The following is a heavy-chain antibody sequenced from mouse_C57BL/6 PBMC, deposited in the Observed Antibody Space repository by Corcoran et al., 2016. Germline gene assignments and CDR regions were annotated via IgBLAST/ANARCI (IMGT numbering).Heavy chain of an antibody. CDR3: ARRGFQLGAMDY. CDR1: GYTFTDYY. CDR2: INPNNGGT. D-gene: IGHD4-1*02. J-gene: IGHJ4*01. V-gene: IGHV1-26*01. Sequence: EVQLQQSGPELVKPGASVKISCKASGYTFTDYYMNWVKQSHGKSLEWIRDINPNNGGTSYNQKFKGKATLTVDKSSSTAYMELRSLTSEDSAVYYCARRGFQLGAMDYWGQGTSVTVSS.